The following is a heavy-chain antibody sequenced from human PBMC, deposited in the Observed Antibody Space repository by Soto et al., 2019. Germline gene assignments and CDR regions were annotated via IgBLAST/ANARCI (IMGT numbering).Heavy chain of an antibody. CDR1: GFTFSSYG. D-gene: IGHD3-22*01. CDR3: ATVYYYDSSGYYPPQFDY. J-gene: IGHJ4*02. Sequence: PGGSLRLSCAASGFTFSSYGMNWVRQAPGKGLEWVSSISSTSTYIYYADSVKGRFTISRDNAKNSLYLQMNSLRAEDTAVYYCATVYYYDSSGYYPPQFDYWGQGTLVTVSS. V-gene: IGHV3-21*01. CDR2: ISSTSTYI.